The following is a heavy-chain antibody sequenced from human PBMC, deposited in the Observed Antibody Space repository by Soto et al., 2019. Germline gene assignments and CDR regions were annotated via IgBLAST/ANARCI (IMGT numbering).Heavy chain of an antibody. CDR2: INHSGST. D-gene: IGHD3-3*01. Sequence: PSETLSLTCAVYGGSFSGYYWSWIRPPPGKGLEWIGEINHSGSTNYNPSLKSRVTISVDTSKNQFSLKLSSVTAADTAVYYCASVKRITIFGVVISKYFQHWGQGTLVTVSS. J-gene: IGHJ1*01. V-gene: IGHV4-34*01. CDR3: ASVKRITIFGVVISKYFQH. CDR1: GGSFSGYY.